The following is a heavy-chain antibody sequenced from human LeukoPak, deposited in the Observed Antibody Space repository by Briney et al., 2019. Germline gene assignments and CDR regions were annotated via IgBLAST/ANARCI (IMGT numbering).Heavy chain of an antibody. CDR1: GVSIGSHY. CDR3: ARDAY. J-gene: IGHJ4*02. Sequence: SETLSLTCTVSGVSIGSHYWSWIRQSPGKGLEWIGCVYNSGTTVYNPSLTGRVTISVDTSKNQYSLNLRSVTAADASVYYCARDAYWGKGILVTVSS. CDR2: VYNSGTT. V-gene: IGHV4-59*11.